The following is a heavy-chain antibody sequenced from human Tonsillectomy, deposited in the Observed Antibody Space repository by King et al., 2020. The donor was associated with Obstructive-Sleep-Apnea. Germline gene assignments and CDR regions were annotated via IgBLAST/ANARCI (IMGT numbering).Heavy chain of an antibody. V-gene: IGHV1-18*01. D-gene: IGHD2-15*01. CDR1: GYTFTSYG. Sequence: QLVQSGAEVKKPGASVKVSCKASGYTFTSYGISWGGQAPGQGLELMGWISADNGHTNYAQKLQGRGTMTTDTSTSTADMELRSLRSDDTAVYYCARDVYCSGGSCYWGADYWGQGTLVTVSS. J-gene: IGHJ4*02. CDR2: ISADNGHT. CDR3: ARDVYCSGGSCYWGADY.